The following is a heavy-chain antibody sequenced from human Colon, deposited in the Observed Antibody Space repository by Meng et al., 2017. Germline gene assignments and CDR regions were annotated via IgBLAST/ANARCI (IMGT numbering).Heavy chain of an antibody. Sequence: QVQLQESGPGLVTPSQTLSLLCSVSGDSITRGGYHWGWVRQRPGRGLEWVGHIYYGGSAFYNPALRSRLTMSTDRPANQFSLRVTSVTAADTATYFCARGLKGSLEFWGQGALVTVSS. D-gene: IGHD3-10*01. CDR2: IYYGGSA. J-gene: IGHJ4*02. CDR3: ARGLKGSLEF. CDR1: GDSITRGGYH. V-gene: IGHV4-31*03.